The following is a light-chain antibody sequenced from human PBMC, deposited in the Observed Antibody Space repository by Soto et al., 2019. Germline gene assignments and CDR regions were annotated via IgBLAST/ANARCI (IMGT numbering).Light chain of an antibody. V-gene: IGKV3-20*01. CDR1: QTVTTNY. Sequence: ETVLTQSPGTLSLSPGETATLSCRASQTVTTNYLAWYQQKPDQAPRLLIYGASSRATGIPDRCSGSGSGTDFTLTISRLEPEDFAVYYCQQYGSSVFTFGQGTKLEIK. CDR3: QQYGSSVFT. CDR2: GAS. J-gene: IGKJ2*01.